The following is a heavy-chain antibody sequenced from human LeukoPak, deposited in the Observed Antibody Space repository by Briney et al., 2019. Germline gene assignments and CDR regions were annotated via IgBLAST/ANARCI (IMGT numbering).Heavy chain of an antibody. J-gene: IGHJ6*02. CDR2: IYYSGDT. CDR3: ARHSDGRDVVPDTYYSHAMDV. Sequence: SETLSLTCTVSGGSISTSYYWGWIRQPPGKELEWIGSIYYSGDTYYNPSLKSRVTVSMDTSKNQVSLKLSSVTAADTAVYYCARHSDGRDVVPDTYYSHAMDVWGQGTTVTVSS. V-gene: IGHV4-39*01. CDR1: GGSISTSYY. D-gene: IGHD2-2*01.